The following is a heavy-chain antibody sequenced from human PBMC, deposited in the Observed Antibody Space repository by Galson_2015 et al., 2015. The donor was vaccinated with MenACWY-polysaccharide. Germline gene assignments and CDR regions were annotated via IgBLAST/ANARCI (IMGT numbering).Heavy chain of an antibody. V-gene: IGHV3-48*03. J-gene: IGHJ3*02. D-gene: IGHD3-16*01. CDR3: ARELQAVGGDASGM. CDR1: GFTFSTYE. Sequence: SLRLSCAASGFTFSTYEMNWVRQAPGKGLEWVSYINTASVTRYADSAKGRFTISRDNAKNSLYLQMNSLRAEDTAIYYCARELQAVGGDASGMWGQGTMVTVSS. CDR2: INTASVT.